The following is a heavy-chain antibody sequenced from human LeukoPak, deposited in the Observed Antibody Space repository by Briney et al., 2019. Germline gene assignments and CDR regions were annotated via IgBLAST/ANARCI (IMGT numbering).Heavy chain of an antibody. J-gene: IGHJ4*02. V-gene: IGHV3-30*04. D-gene: IGHD1-7*01. Sequence: GGSLRLSCAASGFTFSSYAMHWVRQAPGKGLEWVAVISYDGSNKYYADSVKGRFTISRDNAKNSLYLQMNSLRAEDTAVYYCARAHNWKYGSFDFWGQGTLVTVSS. CDR2: ISYDGSNK. CDR1: GFTFSSYA. CDR3: ARAHNWKYGSFDF.